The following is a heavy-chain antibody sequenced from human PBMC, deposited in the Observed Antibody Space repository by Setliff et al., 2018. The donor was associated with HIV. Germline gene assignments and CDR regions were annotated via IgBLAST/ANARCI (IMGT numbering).Heavy chain of an antibody. D-gene: IGHD3-10*01. Sequence: SETLSLTCAVYGGSFSSHCWSWIRQSPGKALEWIGYIYASGSIIYNPSLKSRVTISVDTSKNQFSLKLSSVTAADTAVYYCARDDTVVRGHIDYWGQGTLVTVSS. CDR2: IYASGSI. CDR1: GGSFSSHC. V-gene: IGHV4-59*11. J-gene: IGHJ4*02. CDR3: ARDDTVVRGHIDY.